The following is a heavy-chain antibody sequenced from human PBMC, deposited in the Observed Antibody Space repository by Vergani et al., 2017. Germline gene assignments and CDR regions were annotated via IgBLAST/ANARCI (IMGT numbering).Heavy chain of an antibody. CDR3: ARDQEPHDYGDYEVYYYYYGMDV. CDR1: GFTFSSYG. D-gene: IGHD4-17*01. Sequence: QVQLVESGGGVVQPGRSLRLSCAASGFTFSSYGMHWVRQAPGKGLEWVAVIWYDGSNKYYADSVKGRFTISRDNSKNTLYLQMNSLRAEDTAVYYCARDQEPHDYGDYEVYYYYYGMDVWGQGTTVTVSS. J-gene: IGHJ6*02. V-gene: IGHV3-33*01. CDR2: IWYDGSNK.